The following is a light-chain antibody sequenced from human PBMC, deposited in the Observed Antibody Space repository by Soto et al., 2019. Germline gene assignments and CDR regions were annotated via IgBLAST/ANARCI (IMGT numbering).Light chain of an antibody. CDR2: EVR. CDR3: SADTARSTLV. V-gene: IGLV2-14*01. J-gene: IGLJ3*02. Sequence: QSALTQPASVSGSAGQSITISCSGTMRDVGAYNLVSWYQQHPGTAPKLIIYEVRNRPSGISSRFSGSRSGNTASLTISGLQPEDEGDDYCSADTARSTLVFGGGTKLTVL. CDR1: MRDVGAYNL.